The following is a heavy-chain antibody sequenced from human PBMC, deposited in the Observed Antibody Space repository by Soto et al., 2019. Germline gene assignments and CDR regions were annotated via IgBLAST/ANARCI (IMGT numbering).Heavy chain of an antibody. CDR2: INPNSGGT. CDR1: AYTFTGYS. V-gene: IGHV1-2*02. D-gene: IGHD3-22*01. CDR3: ARGGTMMGVEDAFDI. J-gene: IGHJ3*02. Sequence: QVQLVQSGAEVKKPGASVKVSCKASAYTFTGYSMHWVRQAPGQGLEWMGWINPNSGGTNYAQKFQGRVRVTRDAPITPAYMELNRVRSDDTSVYYCARGGTMMGVEDAFDIWGQGTMVTVSS.